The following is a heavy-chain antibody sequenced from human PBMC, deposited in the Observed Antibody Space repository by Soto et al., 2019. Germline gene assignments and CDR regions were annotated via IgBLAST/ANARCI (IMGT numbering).Heavy chain of an antibody. CDR2: IWLDGSKR. CDR1: GFSSRNNA. Sequence: QVQLVESGGGVAKPGRPRRLPCASSGFSSRNNAMTWVRQAQGKGLEWVAGIWLDGSKRYKVNTVKGRFTISRDDSKKTVYLQRNRLRVEDTAVYYCARDGHCSGGSCYPGDFDYWGQGTLVTVSS. V-gene: IGHV3-33*01. D-gene: IGHD2-15*01. J-gene: IGHJ4*02. CDR3: ARDGHCSGGSCYPGDFDY.